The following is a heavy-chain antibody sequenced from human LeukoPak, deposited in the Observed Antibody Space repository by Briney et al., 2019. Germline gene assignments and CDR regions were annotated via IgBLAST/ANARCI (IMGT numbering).Heavy chain of an antibody. D-gene: IGHD4-23*01. J-gene: IGHJ6*02. V-gene: IGHV3-21*01. CDR1: GFTFSSYS. CDR2: ISSSSSYI. CDR3: ARNDYGANSHYYGMDV. Sequence: PGGSLRLSCAASGFTFSSYSMNWVRQAPGKGLEWVSSISSSSSYIYYADSVKGRFTISRDNAKNSLYLQMNSLRAEDTAVYYCARNDYGANSHYYGMDVWGQGTTVIVSS.